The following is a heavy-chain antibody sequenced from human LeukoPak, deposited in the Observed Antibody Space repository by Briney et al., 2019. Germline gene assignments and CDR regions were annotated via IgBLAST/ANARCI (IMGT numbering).Heavy chain of an antibody. D-gene: IGHD1-26*01. CDR2: ISYDGSNK. CDR1: GYTFSSYG. CDR3: AKTIGSYPPYYFDY. J-gene: IGHJ4*02. V-gene: IGHV3-30*18. Sequence: PGGSLRLSCTASGYTFSSYGMHWVRQAPGKGLEWVGGISYDGSNKYYAHYVKGRVTISRDNSMNTLYLQMNSLRAEDTAVYYCAKTIGSYPPYYFDYWGQGTLVTVSS.